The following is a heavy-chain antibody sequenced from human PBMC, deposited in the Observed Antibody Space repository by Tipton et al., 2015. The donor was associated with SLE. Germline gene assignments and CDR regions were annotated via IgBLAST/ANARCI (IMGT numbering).Heavy chain of an antibody. CDR2: IYHSGST. Sequence: LRLSCTVSGGSINGYYWNWFRQPPGRELEWIGYIYHSGSTNYNPSLKSRVTMSVDTSKNQFSLKLSSVTTADTAIYYCARGASAAGTYLWGQGTLVTVSS. J-gene: IGHJ5*02. V-gene: IGHV4-59*01. CDR3: ARGASAAGTYL. D-gene: IGHD6-13*01. CDR1: GGSINGYY.